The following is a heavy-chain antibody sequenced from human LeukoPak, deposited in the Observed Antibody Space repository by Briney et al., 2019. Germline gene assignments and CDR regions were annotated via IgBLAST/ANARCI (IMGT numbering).Heavy chain of an antibody. J-gene: IGHJ4*02. D-gene: IGHD6-19*01. CDR1: GGSISSSSYY. V-gene: IGHV4-39*07. CDR3: ARGLAVAGSLGY. Sequence: SETLSLTCTVSGGSISSSSYYWGWIRQPPGKGLEWIGSIYYSGSTYYNPSLKSRVTISVDKSKNQFSLKLSSVTAADTAVYYCARGLAVAGSLGYWGQGTLVTVSS. CDR2: IYYSGST.